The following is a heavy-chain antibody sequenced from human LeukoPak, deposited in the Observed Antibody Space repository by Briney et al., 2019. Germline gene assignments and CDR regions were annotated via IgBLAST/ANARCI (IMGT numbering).Heavy chain of an antibody. CDR1: GGSLSSGSYY. CDR2: IYYSGST. Sequence: PSETLSLTSTVPGGSLSSGSYYRSWIPKPPGKGLEWIGYIYYSGSTNYKPYLKSRVTISVDPSKNQFSLKLSSVTAADTAVYYCASYDYGDYRGVDYWGQGTLVTVSS. V-gene: IGHV4-61*01. D-gene: IGHD4-17*01. CDR3: ASYDYGDYRGVDY. J-gene: IGHJ4*02.